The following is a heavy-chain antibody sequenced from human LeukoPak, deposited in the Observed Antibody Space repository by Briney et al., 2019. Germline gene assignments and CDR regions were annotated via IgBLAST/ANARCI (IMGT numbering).Heavy chain of an antibody. J-gene: IGHJ4*02. CDR3: ARGVVVTLGTYYFDY. CDR2: IYSGGST. V-gene: IGHV3-53*01. Sequence: GESLRLSCTASGFTFSSYAMSWVRQAPGKGLEWVSVIYSGGSTYYADSVKGRFTISRDNSKNTLYLQMNSLRVEDTAVYYCARGVVVTLGTYYFDYWGQGTLVTVFS. CDR1: GFTFSSYA. D-gene: IGHD2-21*02.